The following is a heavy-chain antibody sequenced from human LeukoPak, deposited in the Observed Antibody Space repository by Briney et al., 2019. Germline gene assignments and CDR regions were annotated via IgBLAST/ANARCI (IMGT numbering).Heavy chain of an antibody. CDR1: GFSFEDYA. Sequence: PGGSLRLSCAASGFSFEDYAMHWVRQAPGKGLEWVSGISWNSGSIGYADSVKGRFTISRDNAKNSLYLQMNSLRAEDTALYYCAKGRGAPYYYGMDVWGQGTTVTVSS. J-gene: IGHJ6*02. CDR3: AKGRGAPYYYGMDV. CDR2: ISWNSGSI. D-gene: IGHD3-10*01. V-gene: IGHV3-9*01.